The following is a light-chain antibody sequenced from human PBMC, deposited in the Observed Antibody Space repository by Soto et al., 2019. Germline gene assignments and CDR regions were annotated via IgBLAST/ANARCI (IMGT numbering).Light chain of an antibody. CDR2: DAS. J-gene: IGKJ2*01. CDR3: QQYNSYSET. V-gene: IGKV1-5*01. Sequence: DIQMTQSPSTLSASVGDRVTITCRASQSISSWLAWYQQKPGKAPKLLIYDASSLESGVPSRFSGSGSGTEFTLTISSLQPDDFATYYCQQYNSYSETFGQGTELEIK. CDR1: QSISSW.